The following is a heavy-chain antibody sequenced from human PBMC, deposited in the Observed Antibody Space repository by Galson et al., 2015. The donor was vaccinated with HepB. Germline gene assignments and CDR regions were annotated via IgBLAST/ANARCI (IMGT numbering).Heavy chain of an antibody. D-gene: IGHD1-26*01. CDR2: INQDGRET. CDR3: ARDHVGPGIYFDI. V-gene: IGHV3-7*03. CDR1: GFTFSSHW. J-gene: IGHJ4*02. Sequence: SLRLSCAASGFTFSSHWMSWVRQAPGKGLEWVANINQDGRETYYVDSVKGRFTISRDYAKNSLYLQMNSLRAEDTAVYYCARDHVGPGIYFDIWGQGTLVPVSS.